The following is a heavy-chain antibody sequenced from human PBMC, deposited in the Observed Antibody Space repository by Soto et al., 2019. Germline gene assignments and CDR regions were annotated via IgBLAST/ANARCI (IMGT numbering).Heavy chain of an antibody. CDR3: ARQRTTVVTQAYFDH. CDR2: IYYSGRT. D-gene: IGHD2-21*02. Sequence: SETLSLTCIVSGESMSSSSCYWGWIRQPPGKGLEWIGSIYYSGRTYYNPSFKSRVTISIDTSKNQFSLKLSSVTATDTAVYYCARQRTTVVTQAYFDHWGQGALVTVSS. V-gene: IGHV4-39*01. CDR1: GESMSSSSCY. J-gene: IGHJ4*02.